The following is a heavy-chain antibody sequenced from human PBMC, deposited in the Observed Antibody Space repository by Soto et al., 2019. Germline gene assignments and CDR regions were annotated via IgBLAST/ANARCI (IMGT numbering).Heavy chain of an antibody. CDR1: GYTFTDYR. CDR3: ARDGQYSSAWSNVGTLLDR. D-gene: IGHD6-19*01. V-gene: IGHV1-2*02. CDR2: ISPNRGDS. Sequence: ASVKVSCKASGYTFTDYRVHWVRQAPGQGLEWMGWISPNRGDSSSAQRFQARVTMTRDTSINTAHMELRSLRSDDTAVYYCARDGQYSSAWSNVGTLLDRWGQGTAVTVSS. J-gene: IGHJ5*02.